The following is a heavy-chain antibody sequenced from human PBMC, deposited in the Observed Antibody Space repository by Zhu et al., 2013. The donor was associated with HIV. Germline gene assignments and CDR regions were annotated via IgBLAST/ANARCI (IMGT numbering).Heavy chain of an antibody. CDR3: TMKGDTPSDAFDI. J-gene: IGHJ3*02. D-gene: IGHD2-21*02. V-gene: IGHV3-49*03. CDR1: GFTFGDYA. Sequence: EVQLVESGGGLVQPGRSLRLSCTASGFTFGDYAMSWFRQAPGKGLEWVGFIRSKAYGGTTEYAASVKGRFTISRDDSKSIAYLQMNSLKTEDTAVYYCTMKGDTPSDAFDIWGQGTMVTVSS. CDR2: IRSKAYGGTT.